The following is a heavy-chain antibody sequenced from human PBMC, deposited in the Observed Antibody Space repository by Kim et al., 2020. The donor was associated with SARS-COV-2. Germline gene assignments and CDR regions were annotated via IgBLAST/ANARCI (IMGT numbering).Heavy chain of an antibody. J-gene: IGHJ6*02. Sequence: ASVKVSCKASGYTFTSYAMNWVRHAPGQGLEWMGWINTNTGNPTYAQGFTGRFVFSLDTSVSTAYLQINSLKAEDTAVYYCAKEGFLGLVYGMDVWGQGTTVTVS. CDR2: INTNTGNP. CDR1: GYTFTSYA. D-gene: IGHD3-10*01. CDR3: AKEGFLGLVYGMDV. V-gene: IGHV7-4-1*02.